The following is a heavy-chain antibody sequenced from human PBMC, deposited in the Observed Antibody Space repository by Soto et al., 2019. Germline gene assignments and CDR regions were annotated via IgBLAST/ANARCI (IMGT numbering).Heavy chain of an antibody. CDR2: IHSDGSST. D-gene: IGHD1-26*01. Sequence: EVQLVESGGGLVRPGGSLRLSCAASGFTFSYYWMHWVRQAPGKGLVWVSRIHSDGSSTTYADFVKGRFIISRDNARNTVDLQMTSVRVEDTGVYYCARVDRGAFDLWGPGTVVSVSS. CDR1: GFTFSYYW. CDR3: ARVDRGAFDL. V-gene: IGHV3-74*01. J-gene: IGHJ3*01.